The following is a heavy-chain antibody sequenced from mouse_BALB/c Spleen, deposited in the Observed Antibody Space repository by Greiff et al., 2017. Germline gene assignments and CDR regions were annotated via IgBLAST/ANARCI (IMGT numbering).Heavy chain of an antibody. V-gene: IGHV2-6-4*01. J-gene: IGHJ4*01. CDR1: GFSLSRYS. CDR3: ARRAYYGSSYYYYAMDY. D-gene: IGHD1-1*01. CDR2: IWGGGST. Sequence: VKLMESGPGLVAPSQSLSITCTVSGFSLSRYSVHWVRQPPGKGLEWLGMIWGGGSTDYNSALKSRLSISKDNSKSQVFLKMNSLQTDDTAMYYCARRAYYGSSYYYYAMDYWGQGTSVTVSS.